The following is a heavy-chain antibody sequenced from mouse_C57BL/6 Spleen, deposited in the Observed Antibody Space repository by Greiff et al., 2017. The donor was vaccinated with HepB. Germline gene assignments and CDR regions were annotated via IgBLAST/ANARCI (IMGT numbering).Heavy chain of an antibody. CDR3: ARWGYFDV. Sequence: EVNVVESGGGLVQPGGSLSLSCAASGFTFTDYYMSWVRQPPGKALEWLGFIRNKANGYTTEYSASVKGRFTISRDNSQSILYLQMNALRAEDSATYYCARWGYFDVWGTGTTVTVSS. V-gene: IGHV7-3*01. CDR2: IRNKANGYTT. J-gene: IGHJ1*03. CDR1: GFTFTDYY.